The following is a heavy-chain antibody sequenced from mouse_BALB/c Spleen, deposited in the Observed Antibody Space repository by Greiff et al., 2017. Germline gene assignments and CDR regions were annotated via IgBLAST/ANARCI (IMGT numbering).Heavy chain of an antibody. CDR1: GFNIKDYY. CDR3: NGQLGPQAMDY. V-gene: IGHV14-4*02. J-gene: IGHJ4*01. D-gene: IGHD3-1*01. Sequence: VQLQQSGAELVRSGASVKLSCTASGFNIKDYYMHWVKQRPEQGLEWIGWIDPENGDTEYAPKFQGKATMTADTSSNTAYLQLSSLTSEDTAVYYCNGQLGPQAMDYWGQGTSVTVSS. CDR2: IDPENGDT.